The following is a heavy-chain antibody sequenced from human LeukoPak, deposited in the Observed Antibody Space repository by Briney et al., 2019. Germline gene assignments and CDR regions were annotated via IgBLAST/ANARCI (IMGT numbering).Heavy chain of an antibody. CDR1: GYTFTGYY. CDR2: INPNSGDT. V-gene: IGHV1-2*02. D-gene: IGHD3-22*01. Sequence: ASVKVSCKASGYTFTGYYIHWVRQAPGQGLEWMGWINPNSGDTNYAQKFQGRVSMTTDTSIRTAYMEVSRLRSDDTAVYYCARVRETSSGYYPFDYWGQGTLVTVSS. CDR3: ARVRETSSGYYPFDY. J-gene: IGHJ4*02.